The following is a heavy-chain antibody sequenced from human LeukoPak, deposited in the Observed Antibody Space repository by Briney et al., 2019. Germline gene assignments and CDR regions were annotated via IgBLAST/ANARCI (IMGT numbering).Heavy chain of an antibody. CDR1: GFTFSSYA. J-gene: IGHJ4*02. CDR3: ASFSDFPADY. CDR2: ISYDGNDE. D-gene: IGHD2-21*02. V-gene: IGHV3-30-3*01. Sequence: GGSLRLSCAASGFTFSSYAMHWVRQAPGKGLEWVAVISYDGNDEDYADSVKGRFTISRDNSKNTMSLQMNTLRPEDTAVYYCASFSDFPADYWGQGTLVTVSS.